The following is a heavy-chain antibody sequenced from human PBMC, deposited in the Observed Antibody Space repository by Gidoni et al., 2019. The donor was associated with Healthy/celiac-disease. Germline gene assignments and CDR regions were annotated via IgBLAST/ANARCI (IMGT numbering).Heavy chain of an antibody. V-gene: IGHV3-53*01. Sequence: EVQLVESGGGLIQPGGSLRLSCSASGFTVSSSYMSWVRQAPGKGLELVSLIYSGGSTYYADSVKGRFTIARDNSKNTLYLQMNSRGAEDTAVYYCAAGAAGYWGQGTLVTVSS. CDR2: IYSGGST. J-gene: IGHJ4*02. D-gene: IGHD6-19*01. CDR3: AAGAAGY. CDR1: GFTVSSSY.